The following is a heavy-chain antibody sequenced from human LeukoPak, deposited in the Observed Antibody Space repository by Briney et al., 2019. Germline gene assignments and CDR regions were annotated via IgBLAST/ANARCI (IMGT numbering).Heavy chain of an antibody. Sequence: ASVKVSCKASGYTFTSYGISWVRQAPGQGLEWMGWISAYNGNTNYAQKLQGRVTMTTDTSTSTAYMELRSLRSDDTAVYYCASFWSGLYYFDYWGQGTLATVSS. CDR2: ISAYNGNT. V-gene: IGHV1-18*01. D-gene: IGHD3-3*01. CDR1: GYTFTSYG. CDR3: ASFWSGLYYFDY. J-gene: IGHJ4*02.